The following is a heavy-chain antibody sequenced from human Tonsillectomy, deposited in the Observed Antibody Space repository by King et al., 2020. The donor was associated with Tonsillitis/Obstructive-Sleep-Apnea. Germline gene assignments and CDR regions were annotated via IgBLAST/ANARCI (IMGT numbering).Heavy chain of an antibody. J-gene: IGHJ4*02. Sequence: VQLVESGGGLVQPGGSLRLSCAASGFTFSSYWMHWVRQAPGKGLVWVSRINSDGSSTSDADSVKGRFNISRDNAQNTLYLQMNSLRAEDTAVYYCAREGYSSSSPIDYWGQGTLVTVSS. CDR3: AREGYSSSSPIDY. CDR2: INSDGSST. CDR1: GFTFSSYW. D-gene: IGHD6-6*01. V-gene: IGHV3-74*01.